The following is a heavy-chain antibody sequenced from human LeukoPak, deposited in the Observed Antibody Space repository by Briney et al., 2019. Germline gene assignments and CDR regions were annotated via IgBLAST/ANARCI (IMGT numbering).Heavy chain of an antibody. CDR2: IYTSGST. CDR3: ARDPYYYDSSGSDY. Sequence: SQTLSLTCTVSGGSISSGSYYWSWIRQPAGKGLEWIGRIYTSGSTNYNPSLKSRVTISVDTSKNQFSLKLSSVTAADTAVYYCARDPYYYDSSGSDYWGQGTLVTVSS. D-gene: IGHD3-22*01. V-gene: IGHV4-61*02. J-gene: IGHJ4*02. CDR1: GGSISSGSYY.